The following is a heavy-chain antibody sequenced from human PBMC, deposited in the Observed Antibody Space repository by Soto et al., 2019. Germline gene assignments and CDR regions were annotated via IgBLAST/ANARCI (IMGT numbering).Heavy chain of an antibody. CDR3: ARSRGLYCSGGSCHFDY. Sequence: PGESLKISCKGSGYNFPNYWIGWVRQMPGKGLEWMGIVYPGDSDTRYSPSFRGQVIISADESISTAYLQWSSLKASDTAMYYCARSRGLYCSGGSCHFDYWGQGTLVTVSS. D-gene: IGHD2-15*01. CDR2: VYPGDSDT. J-gene: IGHJ4*02. CDR1: GYNFPNYW. V-gene: IGHV5-51*01.